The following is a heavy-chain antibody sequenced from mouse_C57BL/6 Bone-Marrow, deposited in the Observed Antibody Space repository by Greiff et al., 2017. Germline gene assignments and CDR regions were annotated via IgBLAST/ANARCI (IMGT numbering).Heavy chain of an antibody. D-gene: IGHD3-2*02. CDR1: GYTFTSYW. CDR2: IYPGSGST. V-gene: IGHV1-55*01. CDR3: ARGGAGSSGYDYAMDY. J-gene: IGHJ4*01. Sequence: QVQLQQPGAELVKPGASVKMSCKASGYTFTSYWITWVKQRPGQGLEWIGDIYPGSGSTNYNEKFKSKATLTVDTSSSTAYMQLSSLTSEDSAVYYGARGGAGSSGYDYAMDYWGQGTSVTGSS.